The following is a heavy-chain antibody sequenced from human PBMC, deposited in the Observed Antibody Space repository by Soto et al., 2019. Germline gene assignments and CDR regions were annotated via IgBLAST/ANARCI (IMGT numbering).Heavy chain of an antibody. CDR3: ARDKYFDWLLTPLGY. CDR1: GFTFSSYA. CDR2: ISYDGSNK. D-gene: IGHD3-9*01. V-gene: IGHV3-30-3*01. J-gene: IGHJ4*02. Sequence: QVQLVESGGGVVQPGRSLRLSCAASGFTFSSYAMHWVRQAPGTGLEWVAVISYDGSNKYYADSVKGRFTISRDNSKNTLYLQMNSLRAEDTAVYYCARDKYFDWLLTPLGYWGQGTLVTVSS.